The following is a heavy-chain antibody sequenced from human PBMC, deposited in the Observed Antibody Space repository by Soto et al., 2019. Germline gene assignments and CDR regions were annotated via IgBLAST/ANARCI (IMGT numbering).Heavy chain of an antibody. CDR1: GGTLSNNA. Sequence: QVQLVQSGAEVKEPGSSVKVSCKASGGTLSNNAISWVRQAPGQGLEWMGGIIPIFGTTNYAQKFQGRLTITADESTSTGYIEQSSLRSEDTAVYYSARPRQQLVSHQYYYPIDFWGQGTTVTVSS. V-gene: IGHV1-69*01. CDR3: ARPRQQLVSHQYYYPIDF. D-gene: IGHD6-13*01. CDR2: IIPIFGTT. J-gene: IGHJ6*02.